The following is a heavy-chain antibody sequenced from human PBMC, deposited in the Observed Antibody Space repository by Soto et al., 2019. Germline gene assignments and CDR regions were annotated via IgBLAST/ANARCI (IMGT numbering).Heavy chain of an antibody. J-gene: IGHJ4*02. D-gene: IGHD7-27*01. Sequence: SETLSLTCTVSGGSISSGGYYWSWIRQHPGKGLEWIGYIYYSGSTYYNPSLKSRVTISVDTSKNQFSLKLSSVTAADTAVYYCARQISVLGYFDYWGQGTLVTVS. CDR3: ARQISVLGYFDY. CDR2: IYYSGST. CDR1: GGSISSGGYY. V-gene: IGHV4-31*03.